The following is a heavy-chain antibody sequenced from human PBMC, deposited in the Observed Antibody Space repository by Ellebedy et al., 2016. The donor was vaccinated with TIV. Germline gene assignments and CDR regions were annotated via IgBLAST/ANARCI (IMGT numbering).Heavy chain of an antibody. CDR2: ISYDGSNK. D-gene: IGHD4-23*01. CDR1: GFTFSSYG. V-gene: IGHV3-30*18. CDR3: AKEDYGGNVDYYYGMDV. Sequence: GGSLRLXCAASGFTFSSYGMHWVRQAPGKGLEWVAVISYDGSNKYYADSVKGRFTISRDNSKNTLYLQMNSLRAEDTAVYYCAKEDYGGNVDYYYGMDVWGQGTTVTVSS. J-gene: IGHJ6*02.